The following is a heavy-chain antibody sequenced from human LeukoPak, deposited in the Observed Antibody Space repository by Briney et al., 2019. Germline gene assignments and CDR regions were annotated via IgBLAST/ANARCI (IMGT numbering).Heavy chain of an antibody. CDR1: GFTFSSYS. CDR3: ARVGTGYNGPFDY. Sequence: GGSLRLSCAASGFTFSSYSMNWVRQAAGKGLEWVSSISSSSSYIYYADPVKGRFTISRDNAKTSLYLQMNSLRAEDTAVYYCARVGTGYNGPFDYWGQGTLVTVSS. CDR2: ISSSSSYI. D-gene: IGHD3/OR15-3a*01. V-gene: IGHV3-21*01. J-gene: IGHJ4*02.